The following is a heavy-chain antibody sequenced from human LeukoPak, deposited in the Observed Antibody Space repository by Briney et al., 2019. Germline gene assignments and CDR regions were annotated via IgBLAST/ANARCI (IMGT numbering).Heavy chain of an antibody. CDR2: MFYTGST. CDR1: GGSITSHW. V-gene: IGHV4-59*08. Sequence: SSETLSLTCSISGGSITSHWWSWIRQPPGKGLEWIAYMFYTGSTNYNPSLKSRVTISMDTSKNQASLKLSSVTAADTAVYYCARRNVLTEGEAFDIWGQGTLVTVSS. J-gene: IGHJ3*02. CDR3: ARRNVLTEGEAFDI. D-gene: IGHD3-16*01.